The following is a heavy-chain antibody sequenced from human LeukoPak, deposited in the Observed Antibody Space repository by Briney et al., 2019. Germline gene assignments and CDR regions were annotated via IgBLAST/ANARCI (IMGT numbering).Heavy chain of an antibody. J-gene: IGHJ4*02. CDR1: GFTFSSYW. D-gene: IGHD1-26*01. CDR3: ARGGPSGSYFDY. Sequence: PGGSLRLSCAASGFTFSSYWMGWVRQAPGEGLEWVANIKQDGSEKFYVDSVKGRFTISRDNTKNTVYLQINSLRVDDTALYFCARGGPSGSYFDYWGQGILVTVSS. V-gene: IGHV3-7*05. CDR2: IKQDGSEK.